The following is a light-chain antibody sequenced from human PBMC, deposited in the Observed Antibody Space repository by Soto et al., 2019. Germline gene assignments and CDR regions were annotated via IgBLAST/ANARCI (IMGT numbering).Light chain of an antibody. CDR1: QSVSSTY. J-gene: IGKJ2*01. Sequence: EIVLTQSPGTLSLSPGERATLSCSASQSVSSTYLAWYQQNPGQAPRLLIYGASSRATGIPDRFRGSGSGTDFTLTISRLEPEDFAVYFCQQYGSSSYTFGQGTKLEIK. CDR2: GAS. V-gene: IGKV3-20*01. CDR3: QQYGSSSYT.